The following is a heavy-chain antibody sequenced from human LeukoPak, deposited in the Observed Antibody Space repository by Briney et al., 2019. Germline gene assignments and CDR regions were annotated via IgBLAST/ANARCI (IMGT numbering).Heavy chain of an antibody. J-gene: IGHJ4*02. V-gene: IGHV3-23*01. D-gene: IGHD3-22*01. CDR1: GFTFSDYS. Sequence: PGGSLTLSCAASGFTFSDYSLNWVRQAPGKGLEWVSDITGTGGNTYYADSVKGRFTISRDNSKNTLYLQMNSLRDEDTAVYYCAKVKDTSGSRFDYWGQGTLVTVSS. CDR3: AKVKDTSGSRFDY. CDR2: ITGTGGNT.